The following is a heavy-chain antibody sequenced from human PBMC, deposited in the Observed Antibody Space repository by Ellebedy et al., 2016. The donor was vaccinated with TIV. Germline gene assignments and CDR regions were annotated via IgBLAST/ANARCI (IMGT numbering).Heavy chain of an antibody. CDR2: INSDGSST. J-gene: IGHJ4*02. CDR3: ARVQPLLYSAIDY. V-gene: IGHV3-74*01. Sequence: PGGSLRLSCAASRFTFSSYWMHWVRQAPGKGLVWVSRINSDGSSTSYADSVKGRFTISRDNAKNTLYLQMNSLRAEDTAVYYCARVQPLLYSAIDYWGQGTLVTVSS. D-gene: IGHD2-2*02. CDR1: RFTFSSYW.